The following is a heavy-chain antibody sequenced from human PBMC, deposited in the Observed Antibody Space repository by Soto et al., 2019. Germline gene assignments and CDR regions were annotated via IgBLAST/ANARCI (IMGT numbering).Heavy chain of an antibody. CDR3: ARGISTLYEDDSGYYLDV. V-gene: IGHV3-33*07. J-gene: IGHJ4*02. Sequence: PGGSLRLSCAASEFASYNYGIYWVRQAPGKGLEWVAVIWYDGSKKYYADSVQGRFTISRDDSKNTVYLHMNRLRVEDTALYFCARGISTLYEDDSGYYLDVWGRGTLVTVSS. CDR2: IWYDGSKK. D-gene: IGHD3-22*01. CDR1: EFASYNYG.